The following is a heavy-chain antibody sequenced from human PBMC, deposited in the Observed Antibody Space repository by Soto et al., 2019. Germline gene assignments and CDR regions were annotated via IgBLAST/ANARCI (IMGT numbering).Heavy chain of an antibody. CDR1: GYTFTSYG. V-gene: IGHV1-18*01. D-gene: IGHD3-22*01. CDR2: ISAYNGNT. Sequence: ASVKVSWKASGYTFTSYGISWVRQAPGQGLEWMGWISAYNGNTNYAQKLQGRVTMTTDTSTSTAYMELRSLRSDDTAVYYCARTYYDSSGPLWAYWGQGTLVTVSS. J-gene: IGHJ4*02. CDR3: ARTYYDSSGPLWAY.